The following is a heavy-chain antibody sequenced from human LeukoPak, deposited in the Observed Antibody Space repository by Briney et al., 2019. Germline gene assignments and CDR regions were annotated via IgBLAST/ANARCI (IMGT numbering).Heavy chain of an antibody. Sequence: ASVKVSCKASGYTFTGYYMHWVRQAPGQGLEWMGRINPNSGGTNYAQKFQGRVTMTRDTSISTAYMVLSRLRSDDTAVYYCARSDNGGSKFADYWGQGTLVTVSS. D-gene: IGHD7-27*01. V-gene: IGHV1-2*06. CDR1: GYTFTGYY. CDR3: ARSDNGGSKFADY. J-gene: IGHJ4*02. CDR2: INPNSGGT.